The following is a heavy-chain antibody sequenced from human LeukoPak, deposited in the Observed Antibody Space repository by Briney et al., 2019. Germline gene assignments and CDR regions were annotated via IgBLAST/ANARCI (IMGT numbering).Heavy chain of an antibody. V-gene: IGHV1-69*13. J-gene: IGHJ6*02. CDR3: AIVLMITGYSYGPLDV. Sequence: ASVKVPCKASGGTFSSYAISWVRQAPGQGLEWMGGIIPIFGTANYAQKFQGRVTITADESTSTAYMELSSLRSEDTAVYYCAIVLMITGYSYGPLDVWGQGTTVTVSS. CDR2: IIPIFGTA. D-gene: IGHD5-18*01. CDR1: GGTFSSYA.